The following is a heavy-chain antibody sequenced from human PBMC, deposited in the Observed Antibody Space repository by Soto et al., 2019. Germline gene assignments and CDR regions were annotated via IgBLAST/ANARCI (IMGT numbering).Heavy chain of an antibody. V-gene: IGHV3-23*01. CDR2: IRKNDGNT. Sequence: GGSLRLSCAASGFPFSTYDMSWVRQAPGKGLEWVSVIRKNDGNTHYADSVKGRFTISRDNSKNTLYLQMISLRNDDTAVYYCTRGLLTDYFDYWGQGALVTVSS. CDR3: TRGLLTDYFDY. J-gene: IGHJ4*02. CDR1: GFPFSTYD.